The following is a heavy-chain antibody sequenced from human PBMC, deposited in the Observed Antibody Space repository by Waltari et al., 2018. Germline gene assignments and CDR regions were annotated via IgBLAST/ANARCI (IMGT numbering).Heavy chain of an antibody. J-gene: IGHJ4*02. CDR3: ARAPVSSSPVFYFDY. D-gene: IGHD6-6*01. Sequence: QVQLQESGPGLVKPSETLSLTCAVSGYSISSGYYWGWIRQPPGKGLEWIGSIYHSGSTYYTPSLKSRVTISVDTSKNQFSLKLSSVTAADTAVYYCARAPVSSSPVFYFDYWGQGTLVTVSS. V-gene: IGHV4-38-2*01. CDR1: GYSISSGYY. CDR2: IYHSGST.